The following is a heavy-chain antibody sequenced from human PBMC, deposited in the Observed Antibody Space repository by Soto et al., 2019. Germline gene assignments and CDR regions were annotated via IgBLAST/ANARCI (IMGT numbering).Heavy chain of an antibody. J-gene: IGHJ3*02. CDR2: ISWNSISI. Sequence: EVQLVESGGGLVQPGRSLRLSCAASGFIFDDYAMHWVRQAPGKGLEWVAGISWNSISIVYADSVKGRFTISRDNAENSLYVQMNSLRVEDTALYYCVKDMMAPYDHDSSGPEAAFDIWGRGTMVTVSS. D-gene: IGHD3-22*01. V-gene: IGHV3-9*01. CDR3: VKDMMAPYDHDSSGPEAAFDI. CDR1: GFIFDDYA.